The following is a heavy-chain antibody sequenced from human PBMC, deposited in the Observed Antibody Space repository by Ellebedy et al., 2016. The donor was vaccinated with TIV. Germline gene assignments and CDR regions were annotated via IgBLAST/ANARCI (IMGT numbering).Heavy chain of an antibody. V-gene: IGHV3-64D*06. Sequence: PGGSLRLSCSASGFTFSTYAMYWVRQAPGKGLEYVSSISPDGGSTYYADSVKGRFTISRDNSKNTLYLQMSSLRAEDSAVHYCVKRSGGWYFDLWGRGTLVTVSS. CDR2: ISPDGGST. CDR3: VKRSGGWYFDL. CDR1: GFTFSTYA. J-gene: IGHJ2*01. D-gene: IGHD1-26*01.